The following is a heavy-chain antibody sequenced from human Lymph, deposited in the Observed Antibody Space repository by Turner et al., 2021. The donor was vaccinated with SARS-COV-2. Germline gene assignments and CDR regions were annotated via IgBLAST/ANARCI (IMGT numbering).Heavy chain of an antibody. CDR2: MDPNSGNT. D-gene: IGHD3-9*01. J-gene: IGHJ5*02. V-gene: IGHV1-8*01. CDR3: ARAAQLTVWFDP. Sequence: QVQRVQSGAEVKKPGASVKVSGMASGYTFARYDIIGVRQATGQGLEWMGWMDPNSGNTGYAQKFQSSVTMTRNNTISTGYMELSRLRSEETAVYYCARAAQLTVWFDPWGQGTLVTVSS. CDR1: GYTFARYD.